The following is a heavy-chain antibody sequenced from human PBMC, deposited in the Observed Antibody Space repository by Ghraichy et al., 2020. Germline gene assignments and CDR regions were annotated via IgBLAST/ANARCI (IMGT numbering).Heavy chain of an antibody. CDR3: ARLDTYYDILTGYYKGYYFDY. Sequence: LSLTCAASGFTFSSYWMHWVRQAPGKGLVWVSRINSDGSSTSYADSVKGRFTISRDNAKNKLYLQMNSLRAEDTAVYYCARLDTYYDILTGYYKGYYFDYWGQGTLVTVSS. D-gene: IGHD3-9*01. CDR1: GFTFSSYW. V-gene: IGHV3-74*01. J-gene: IGHJ4*02. CDR2: INSDGSST.